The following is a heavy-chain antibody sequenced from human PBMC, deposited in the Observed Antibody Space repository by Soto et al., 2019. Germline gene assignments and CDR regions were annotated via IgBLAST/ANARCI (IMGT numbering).Heavy chain of an antibody. CDR2: INPNSGGT. D-gene: IGHD2-2*01. CDR1: GYTFTGYY. Sequence: ASVKVSCKASGYTFTGYYMHWVRQAPGQGLEWMGWINPNSGGTNYAQKFQGWVTMTGDTSISTAYMEPSRLRSDDTAVYYCARGRDIVVVPAATYYYYGMDVWGQGTTVTVSS. V-gene: IGHV1-2*04. CDR3: ARGRDIVVVPAATYYYYGMDV. J-gene: IGHJ6*02.